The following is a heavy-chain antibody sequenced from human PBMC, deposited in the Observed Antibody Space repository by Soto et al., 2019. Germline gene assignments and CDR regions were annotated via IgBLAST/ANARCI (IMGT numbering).Heavy chain of an antibody. D-gene: IGHD3-9*01. V-gene: IGHV1-2*04. J-gene: IGHJ5*02. Sequence: GASVKVSCKASGGTFDDFIMNWVRQTPGQGLEWMGWINPNSGGTNYAQKFQGWVTMTRDTSISTAYMELSRLRSDDTAVYYCAREGGIRYDILAGYFSNWFDPWGQGTLVTVSS. CDR1: GGTFDDFI. CDR2: INPNSGGT. CDR3: AREGGIRYDILAGYFSNWFDP.